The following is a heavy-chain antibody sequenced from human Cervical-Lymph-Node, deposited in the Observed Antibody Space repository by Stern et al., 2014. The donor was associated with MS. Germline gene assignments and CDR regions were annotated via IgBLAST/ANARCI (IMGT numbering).Heavy chain of an antibody. CDR3: GGNY. V-gene: IGHV3-21*01. CDR1: GFTFSNYS. Sequence: EVQLVESGGGLVKPGGSLRLSCAASGFTFSNYSMSWVRQAPGQGLEWVSSITSTSSYTYYAESVRGRFTITRDNTKKSLYMQMNSLRAEDTAVYYCGGNYWGQGTLVTVSS. J-gene: IGHJ4*02. CDR2: ITSTSSYT.